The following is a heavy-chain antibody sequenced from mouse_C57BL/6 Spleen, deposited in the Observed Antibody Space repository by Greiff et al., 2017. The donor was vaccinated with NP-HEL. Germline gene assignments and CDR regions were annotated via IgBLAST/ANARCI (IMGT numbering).Heavy chain of an antibody. CDR1: GYTFTSYW. V-gene: IGHV1-69*01. Sequence: QVQLQQSGTELVKPGASVKLSCKASGYTFTSYWMHWVKQRPGQGLEWIGEIDPSDSYNNYNQKFKGKSTLTVDKSSSTAYMQLSSLTSEDSAVYYCARYGAGGFFAYWGQGTLVTVSA. J-gene: IGHJ3*01. D-gene: IGHD3-3*01. CDR3: ARYGAGGFFAY. CDR2: IDPSDSYN.